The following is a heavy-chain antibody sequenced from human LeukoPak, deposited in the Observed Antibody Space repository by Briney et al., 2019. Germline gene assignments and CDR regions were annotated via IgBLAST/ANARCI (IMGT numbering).Heavy chain of an antibody. J-gene: IGHJ4*02. CDR1: GGSISSYY. V-gene: IGHV4-59*12. CDR2: IYYSGST. CDR3: ARAAPTSITFFDY. D-gene: IGHD3-10*01. Sequence: SETLSLTCTVSGGSISSYYWSWIRQPPGKGLEWIGYIYYSGSTNYNPSLESRVTISVDTSKNQFSLKLSSVTAADTAVYYCARAAPTSITFFDYWGQGTLVTVSS.